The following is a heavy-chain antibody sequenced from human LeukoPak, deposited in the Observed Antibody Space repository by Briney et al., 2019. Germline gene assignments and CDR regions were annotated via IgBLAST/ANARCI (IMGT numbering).Heavy chain of an antibody. CDR3: ARVGVTDAFDI. D-gene: IGHD3-16*01. J-gene: IGHJ3*02. V-gene: IGHV3-21*01. CDR2: ISSSSSYI. CDR1: GFTFSSYS. Sequence: PGGSLRLSCAASGFTFSSYSMNWVRQAPGKGLEWVSSISSSSSYIYYADSVKGRFTISRDNAKNSLYLQMNSLRVEDTAVYYCARVGVTDAFDIWGQGTMVTVSS.